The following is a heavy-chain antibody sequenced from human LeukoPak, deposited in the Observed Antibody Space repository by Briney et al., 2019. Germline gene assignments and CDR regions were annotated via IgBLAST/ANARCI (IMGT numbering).Heavy chain of an antibody. Sequence: SETQSLTCAVYGGSFSGYYWSWIRQPPGKGLEWIGEINHSGSTNYNPSLKSRVTISVDTSKNQFSLKLSSVTAADTAVYYCARGGMATINAFDTWGQGTMVTVSS. CDR1: GGSFSGYY. V-gene: IGHV4-34*01. J-gene: IGHJ3*02. D-gene: IGHD5-24*01. CDR2: INHSGST. CDR3: ARGGMATINAFDT.